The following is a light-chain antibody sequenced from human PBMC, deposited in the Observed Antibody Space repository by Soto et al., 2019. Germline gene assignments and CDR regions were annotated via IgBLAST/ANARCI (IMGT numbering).Light chain of an antibody. CDR2: DTS. CDR1: QTISSW. V-gene: IGKV1-12*01. J-gene: IGKJ1*01. CDR3: QQANSFPRT. Sequence: DIQMTQSPSSLSASVGDRVTITCRASQTISSWLAWYQQKPGSAPKLLIYDTSSLGSGVPSRFSGSASGTDFTLTISNLQPNDSATYYCQQANSFPRTFGQGTKVEIK.